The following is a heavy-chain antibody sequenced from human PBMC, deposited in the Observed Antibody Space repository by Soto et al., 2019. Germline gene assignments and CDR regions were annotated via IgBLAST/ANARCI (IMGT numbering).Heavy chain of an antibody. CDR2: ISNYNGIT. V-gene: IGHV1-18*01. CDR3: AESMGGSGTYVS. D-gene: IGHD3-10*01. Sequence: QVQLVQSGAEVKKPGASVKVSCKASGYIFTSYGISWVRQAPGEGLVWMGWISNYNGITNYAQKVQGRVTMTTDRSTSTAYMELRSLRSDDTAVYYCAESMGGSGTYVSWGQGTLVTVSS. CDR1: GYIFTSYG. J-gene: IGHJ4*02.